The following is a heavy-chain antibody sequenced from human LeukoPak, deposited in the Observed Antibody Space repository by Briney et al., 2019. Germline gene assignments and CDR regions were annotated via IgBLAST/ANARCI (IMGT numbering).Heavy chain of an antibody. CDR2: IWYDGSNK. CDR1: GFTFSSYG. CDR3: AREKVNDYYYYGMDV. V-gene: IGHV3-33*01. Sequence: GGSLRLSCAASGFTFSSYGMHWVRQAPGKGPEWVAVIWYDGSNKYYADSVKGRFTISRDNSKNTLYLQMNSLRAEDTAVYYCAREKVNDYYYYGMDVWGQGTTVTVSS. J-gene: IGHJ6*02.